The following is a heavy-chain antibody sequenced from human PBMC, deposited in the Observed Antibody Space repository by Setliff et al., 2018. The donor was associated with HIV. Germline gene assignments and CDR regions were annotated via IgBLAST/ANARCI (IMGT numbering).Heavy chain of an antibody. CDR1: GLTFSSYA. Sequence: SLRLSCAASGLTFSSYAMSWVRQAPGKGLEWVSGISGSGGSTYYADSVKGRFTISRDNSKYTLYLQMNSLRADDTAVYYCARGGLDSVFQSFDYWGQGTLVTAPQ. V-gene: IGHV3-23*01. D-gene: IGHD2-21*01. J-gene: IGHJ4*02. CDR3: ARGGLDSVFQSFDY. CDR2: ISGSGGST.